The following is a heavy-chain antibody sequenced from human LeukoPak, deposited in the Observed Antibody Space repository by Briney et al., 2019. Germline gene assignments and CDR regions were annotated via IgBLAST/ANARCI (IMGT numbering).Heavy chain of an antibody. J-gene: IGHJ5*02. CDR3: ARVSGGWYGGNNWFDP. D-gene: IGHD6-19*01. CDR2: IIPIFGTA. CDR1: GGTFSSYA. V-gene: IGHV1-69*13. Sequence: SVKVSRKASGGTFSSYAISWVRQAPGQGLEWMGGIIPIFGTANYAQKFQGRVTITADESTSTAYMELSSLRSEDTAVYYCARVSGGWYGGNNWFDPWGQGTLVTVSS.